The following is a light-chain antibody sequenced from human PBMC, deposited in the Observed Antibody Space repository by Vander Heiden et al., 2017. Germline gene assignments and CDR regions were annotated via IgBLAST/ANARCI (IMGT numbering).Light chain of an antibody. CDR1: SLRSYY. CDR2: GKN. CDR3: NSLDSSGNLSV. J-gene: IGLJ1*01. Sequence: SSELTQDPAVSVALVQTVRNTCQGDSLRSYYASWYQQKPGQAPVLVIYGKNNRPSVIPDRFSGSSSGNTASLTITGAQAEDEADYYCNSLDSSGNLSVFGTGTKVTV. V-gene: IGLV3-19*01.